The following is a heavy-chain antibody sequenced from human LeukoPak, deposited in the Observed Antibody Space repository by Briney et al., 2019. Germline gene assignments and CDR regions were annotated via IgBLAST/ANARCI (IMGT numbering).Heavy chain of an antibody. CDR3: ARVSAAGMEFHYGMDV. CDR2: IHYCEST. V-gene: IGHV4-59*01. D-gene: IGHD6-13*01. J-gene: IGHJ6*02. CDR1: GGPIRSYY. Sequence: SETLSLTCTVSGGPIRSYYWSWMRQPPGKGLEWIGNIHYCESTNFKPSLKSRVAIAVDTSKNQFSLSMRSVTAADTAVYYCARVSAAGMEFHYGMDVWGQGTTVFVSS.